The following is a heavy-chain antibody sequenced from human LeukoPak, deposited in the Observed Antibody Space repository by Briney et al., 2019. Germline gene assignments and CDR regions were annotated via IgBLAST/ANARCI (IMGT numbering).Heavy chain of an antibody. V-gene: IGHV4-59*12. CDR3: ARGDIGGPPGY. D-gene: IGHD4-23*01. CDR1: GGSISSYY. Sequence: PSETPSLTCTVSGGSISSYYWSWIRQPPGKGLEWIGYIYYSGSTNYNPSLKSRVTISVDTSKNQFSLKLSSVTAADTAVYYCARGDIGGPPGYWGQGTLVTVSS. J-gene: IGHJ4*02. CDR2: IYYSGST.